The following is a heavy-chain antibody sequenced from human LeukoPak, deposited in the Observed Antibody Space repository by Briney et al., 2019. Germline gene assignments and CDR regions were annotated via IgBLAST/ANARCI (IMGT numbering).Heavy chain of an antibody. CDR2: ISAYNDNT. Sequence: GASVKVSRKASGYTFTSYGISWVRQAPGQGLEWMGWISAYNDNTNYAQKLQGRVTMTTDTSTSTAYMDLRSLRSDDTAVYYCARTCSTSCPYWYFDLWGRGTLVTVSS. D-gene: IGHD2-2*01. V-gene: IGHV1-18*01. CDR3: ARTCSTSCPYWYFDL. CDR1: GYTFTSYG. J-gene: IGHJ2*01.